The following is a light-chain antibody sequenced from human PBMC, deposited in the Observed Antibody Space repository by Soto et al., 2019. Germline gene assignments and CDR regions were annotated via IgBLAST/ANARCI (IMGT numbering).Light chain of an antibody. CDR2: GAS. J-gene: IGKJ2*01. CDR3: QQSVSSPYT. Sequence: EIVLTQSPGTLSLSPGERATLSCRASQSVSSSYLAWYQQRPGQAPRLLIYGASSRATGIPDRFSGTGSGPAFTLTIRRLAPEDFAVYYCQQSVSSPYTFGQGTKLEIK. CDR1: QSVSSSY. V-gene: IGKV3-20*01.